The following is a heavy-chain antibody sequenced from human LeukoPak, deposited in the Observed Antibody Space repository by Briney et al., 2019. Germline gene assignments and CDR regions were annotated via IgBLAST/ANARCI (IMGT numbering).Heavy chain of an antibody. CDR2: ISGSGGST. D-gene: IGHD3-22*01. CDR3: AKIIVVVITPYYFDY. Sequence: PGGSLRLSCAASGFTFSSYAMSWVRQAPGKGLEWVSAISGSGGSTYYADSVKGRFTISRDNSKNTLYLQMNSLRAEDTAVYYCAKIIVVVITPYYFDYWGQETLVTVSS. J-gene: IGHJ4*02. CDR1: GFTFSSYA. V-gene: IGHV3-23*01.